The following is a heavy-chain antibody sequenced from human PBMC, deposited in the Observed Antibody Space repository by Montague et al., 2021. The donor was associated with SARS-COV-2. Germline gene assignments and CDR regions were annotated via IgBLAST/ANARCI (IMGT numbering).Heavy chain of an antibody. CDR2: TYYSGST. J-gene: IGHJ6*02. CDR3: ARQLRVRRTWQVGDYNHYGMDV. V-gene: IGHV4-59*08. Sequence: SETLSLTCTVSGSSISNYHWNWIRQPPGKGPEWIAYTYYSGSTNYNPSLQSRVTISVDTSRNQFSLRLTSVTAADTAVYYCARQLRVRRTWQVGDYNHYGMDVWGQGTTVSVSS. D-gene: IGHD3-10*01. CDR1: GSSISNYH.